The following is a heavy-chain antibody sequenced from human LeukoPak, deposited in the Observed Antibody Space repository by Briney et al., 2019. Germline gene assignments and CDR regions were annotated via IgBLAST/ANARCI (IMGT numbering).Heavy chain of an antibody. V-gene: IGHV3-33*01. J-gene: IGHJ4*02. Sequence: GGSLRLSCAASGFTFSSYGMHWVRQAPGKGLEWGTFIWYDGSNEYYADSVQGRFTISRDNSKNTLYLQMNSLRAEDTAVYYCARYAGSISAFDYWGPGNPGHRLL. D-gene: IGHD4-23*01. CDR1: GFTFSSYG. CDR2: IWYDGSNE. CDR3: ARYAGSISAFDY.